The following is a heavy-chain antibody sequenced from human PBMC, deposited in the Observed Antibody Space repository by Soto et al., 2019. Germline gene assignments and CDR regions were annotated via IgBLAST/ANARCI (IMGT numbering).Heavy chain of an antibody. D-gene: IGHD3-10*01. CDR2: INPSGGST. Sequence: QVQLVQSGAEVKKPGASVKVSCKASGYTFTSYYMHWVRQAPGQGLEWMGIINPSGGSTSYAQKFQGRVTMTRDPSTSTVYMELGSLRSGDTAGYYGAGARRPGGGGMDVWGQGTTVTVSS. J-gene: IGHJ6*02. CDR1: GYTFTSYY. CDR3: AGARRPGGGGMDV. V-gene: IGHV1-46*01.